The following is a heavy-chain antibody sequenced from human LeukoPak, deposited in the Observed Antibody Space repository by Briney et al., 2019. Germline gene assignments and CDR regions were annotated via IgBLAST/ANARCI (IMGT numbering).Heavy chain of an antibody. D-gene: IGHD5-18*01. Sequence: PSETLSLTCTVSGGSISSSSYYWGWIRQHPGKGLEWIGYIYYSGSTYYNPSLKSRVTISVDTSKNQFSLKLSSVTAADTAVYYCGFRAGYSYVLRDYWGQGTLATVSS. J-gene: IGHJ4*02. V-gene: IGHV4-31*03. CDR3: GFRAGYSYVLRDY. CDR2: IYYSGST. CDR1: GGSISSSSYY.